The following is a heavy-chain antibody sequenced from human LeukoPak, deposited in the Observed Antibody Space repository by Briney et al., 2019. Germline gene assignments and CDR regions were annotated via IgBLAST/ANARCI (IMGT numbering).Heavy chain of an antibody. CDR1: GYTFTYYY. CDR3: ARLPYDEPDY. D-gene: IGHD3-3*01. Sequence: ASVRVSCKASGYTFTYYYVHWVRHAPGQGLEWMGCISPNSGGTHYAQKFQGRVTMTRDTSISTAYMELSRLGSDDTAVYFCARLPYDEPDYWGQGTLVTVSS. J-gene: IGHJ4*02. CDR2: ISPNSGGT. V-gene: IGHV1-2*02.